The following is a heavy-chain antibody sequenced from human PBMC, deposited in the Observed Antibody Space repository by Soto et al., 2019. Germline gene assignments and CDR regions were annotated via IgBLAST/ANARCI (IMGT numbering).Heavy chain of an antibody. CDR3: ARGQSGSYSFDY. CDR2: VNGEGTTT. Sequence: VHLVESGGGIVQPGESMRLSCVVSGFTLTNYWVHWVRQAPGKGLVWVSRVNGEGTTTNYADSLKGRFTTYRDNGRSTVFLQINSLGVDDTGVYYCARGQSGSYSFDYWCRGTLVTVSS. J-gene: IGHJ4*02. D-gene: IGHD3-10*01. V-gene: IGHV3-74*01. CDR1: GFTLTNYW.